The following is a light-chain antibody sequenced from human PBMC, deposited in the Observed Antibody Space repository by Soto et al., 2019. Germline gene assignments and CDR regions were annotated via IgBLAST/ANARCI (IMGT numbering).Light chain of an antibody. J-gene: IGLJ1*01. CDR2: GNS. Sequence: QSVLTQPPSVSGAPGQRVTISCTGSSSNIGAGYDVHWYQHLPGTAPKLLIYGNSNRPSGVPDRFSGSKSGTSASLAITGIQAEAEADYHCQYYDSNLSAYVFGTGTKLTVL. CDR3: QYYDSNLSAYV. V-gene: IGLV1-40*01. CDR1: SSNIGAGYD.